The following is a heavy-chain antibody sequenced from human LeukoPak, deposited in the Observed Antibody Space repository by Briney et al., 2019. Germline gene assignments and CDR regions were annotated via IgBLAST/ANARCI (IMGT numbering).Heavy chain of an antibody. CDR1: GGSINSYY. V-gene: IGHV4-4*07. Sequence: SETLSLTCTVSGGSINSYYWSWIRQPAGKGLEWIGRIYTSGTTNYNPYLKSRVTMAVDTSKNHFSLQLRSVTAADTAVYYCASTTYDYDTSGHYFLDYWGQGSLVTVSS. CDR2: IYTSGTT. CDR3: ASTTYDYDTSGHYFLDY. J-gene: IGHJ4*02. D-gene: IGHD3-22*01.